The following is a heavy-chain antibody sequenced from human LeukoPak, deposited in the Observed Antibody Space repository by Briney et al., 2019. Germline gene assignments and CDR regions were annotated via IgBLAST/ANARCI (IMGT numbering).Heavy chain of an antibody. CDR3: ARDSICSGGSCYSDY. J-gene: IGHJ4*02. CDR2: IYGGGST. CDR1: GLTVSGNY. Sequence: PGGSLRLSCAPSGLTVSGNYMSWGRQAPGRGLEWVSSIYGGGSTYYANSVKGRFTISRDNSKNTLYLQMNSLRAEDTAVYYCARDSICSGGSCYSDYWGQGTLVTVSS. D-gene: IGHD2-15*01. V-gene: IGHV3-53*01.